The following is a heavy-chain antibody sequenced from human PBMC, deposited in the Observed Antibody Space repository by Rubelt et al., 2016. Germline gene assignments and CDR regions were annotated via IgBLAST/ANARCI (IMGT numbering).Heavy chain of an antibody. CDR3: ATGIIRLKPFDY. Sequence: GLEWMGGFDPEDGETIYAQKFQGRVTMTEDTSTDRAYMELSSLRSEDTAVYYCATGIIRLKPFDYWGQGTLVTVSS. CDR2: FDPEDGET. J-gene: IGHJ4*02. V-gene: IGHV1-24*01. D-gene: IGHD2-15*01.